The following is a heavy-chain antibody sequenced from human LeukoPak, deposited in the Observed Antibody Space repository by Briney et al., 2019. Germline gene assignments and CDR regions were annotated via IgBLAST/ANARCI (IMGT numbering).Heavy chain of an antibody. CDR1: GFSLSTSGVG. J-gene: IGHJ5*02. D-gene: IGHD6-13*01. CDR3: AHRLGEAAAGIGCWFDP. V-gene: IGHV2-5*01. Sequence: SSPTLVKPTQTLTLTCTFSGFSLSTSGVGVGWIRQPPGKALEWLALIYWNDDKRYSPSLKSRLTITKDTSKNQVVLTMTNMDPVDTATYYCAHRLGEAAAGIGCWFDPWGQGTLVTVSS. CDR2: IYWNDDK.